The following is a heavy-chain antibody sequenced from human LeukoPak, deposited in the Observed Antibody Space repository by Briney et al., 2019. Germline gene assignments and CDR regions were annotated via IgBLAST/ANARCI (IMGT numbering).Heavy chain of an antibody. CDR1: GGSISSYY. V-gene: IGHV4-59*01. CDR3: VRERGSSSWLFDY. J-gene: IGHJ4*02. Sequence: ASETLSLTCTVSGGSISSYYWSWIRQTPGKGLEWIGYIYYSGSTNYNPSLKSRVTISVDTSKNQFSLKLSSVTAADTAVYYCVRERGSSSWLFDYWGQGTLVTVSS. CDR2: IYYSGST. D-gene: IGHD6-13*01.